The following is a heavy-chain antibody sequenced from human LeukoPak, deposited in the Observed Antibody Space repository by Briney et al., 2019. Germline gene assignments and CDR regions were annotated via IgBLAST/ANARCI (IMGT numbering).Heavy chain of an antibody. CDR3: ARDLRGLGDYFDY. CDR2: INPDSGGT. Sequence: GASVKVSCKPSGYAFTGYYIYWVRQAPGQGLEYMGWINPDSGGTNYAQKFQDRVTMTRDTPISTAYMELSRLRFDDTAVFYCARDLRGLGDYFDYWGQGTLLAVSS. D-gene: IGHD3-10*01. J-gene: IGHJ4*02. CDR1: GYAFTGYY. V-gene: IGHV1-2*02.